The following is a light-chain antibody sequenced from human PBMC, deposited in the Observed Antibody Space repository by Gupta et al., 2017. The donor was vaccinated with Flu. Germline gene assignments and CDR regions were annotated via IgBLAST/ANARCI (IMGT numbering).Light chain of an antibody. CDR1: QSISSW. CDR2: KAS. CDR3: LQDYSYSWT. J-gene: IGKJ1*01. Sequence: DIQMTQSPSTLSASVGDRVTITCRASQSISSWLAWYQQKPGKAPKLLIYKASSLESGVPSRFTGSGSGTEFTLTISSLQPDDFATYYCLQDYSYSWTFGQGTKLEIK. V-gene: IGKV1-5*03.